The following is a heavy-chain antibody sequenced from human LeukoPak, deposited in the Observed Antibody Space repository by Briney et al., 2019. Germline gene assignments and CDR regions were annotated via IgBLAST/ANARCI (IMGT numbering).Heavy chain of an antibody. V-gene: IGHV3-21*01. D-gene: IGHD2-2*01. CDR1: GFTFSSHS. J-gene: IGHJ6*03. CDR3: ARGEAASPAGDYYYYYYMDV. CDR2: ISSSSSYI. Sequence: GGSLRLSCAASGFTFSSHSMNWVRQAPGKGLEWVSSISSSSSYIYYADLVKGRFTISTDNAKNSLYLQLNSLRAEDTAVYYCARGEAASPAGDYYYYYYMDVWGKGTTVTVSS.